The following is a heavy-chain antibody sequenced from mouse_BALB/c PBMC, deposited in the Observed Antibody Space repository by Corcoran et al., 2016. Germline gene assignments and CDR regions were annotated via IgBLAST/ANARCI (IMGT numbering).Heavy chain of an antibody. D-gene: IGHD2-3*01. CDR1: GYSFTGYY. CDR2: INPYNGAT. CDR3: ARCPMILYYFDY. J-gene: IGHJ2*01. V-gene: IGHV1-26*01. Sequence: EVQLQQSGPELVKPGASVKISCKASGYSFTGYYMHWAKQSHVKSLEWIGRINPYNGATSYNQNFKDKASLTVDKSSSTAYMELHSLTSEDSAVYYCARCPMILYYFDYWGQGTTLTVSS.